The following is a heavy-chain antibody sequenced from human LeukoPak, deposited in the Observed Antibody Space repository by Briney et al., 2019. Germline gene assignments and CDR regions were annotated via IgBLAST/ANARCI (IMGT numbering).Heavy chain of an antibody. Sequence: GGSLRLSCAASGFTFSDYYMSWIRQAPGKGLEWVAYISNSGSTINYADSVKGRFTTSRDNAKNSLYLQLNSLRAEDTALYYCARGQLWKDYWGQGTLVTVSS. J-gene: IGHJ4*02. CDR1: GFTFSDYY. CDR3: ARGQLWKDY. CDR2: ISNSGSTI. V-gene: IGHV3-11*01. D-gene: IGHD5-18*01.